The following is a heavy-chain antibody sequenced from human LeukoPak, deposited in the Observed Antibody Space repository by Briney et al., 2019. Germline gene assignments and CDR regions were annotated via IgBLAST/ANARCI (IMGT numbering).Heavy chain of an antibody. V-gene: IGHV3-7*01. CDR1: GFTFSSYS. CDR3: AREMLPRPYYYYYMDV. J-gene: IGHJ6*03. CDR2: IKQDGSEK. Sequence: QAGGSLRLSCAAAGFTFSSYSMNWVRQAPGEGLEWVANIKQDGSEKYYVDSVKGRFTISRDNAKNSLYLQMNSLRAEDTALHYCAREMLPRPYYYYYMDVWGKGTTVTVSS. D-gene: IGHD4/OR15-4a*01.